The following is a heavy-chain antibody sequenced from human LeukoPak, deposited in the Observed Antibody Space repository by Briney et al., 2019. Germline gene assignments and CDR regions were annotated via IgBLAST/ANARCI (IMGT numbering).Heavy chain of an antibody. D-gene: IGHD5-12*01. CDR3: ARVPGGGYADY. V-gene: IGHV3-48*04. Sequence: QSGGSLRLSCAASGFTFSSYSMNWVRQAPGKGLEWISYISSSSSTIYYADSVKGRFTISRDNAKNSLYLQMISLRAEDTAVYYCARVPGGGYADYWGQGTLVTVSS. J-gene: IGHJ4*02. CDR1: GFTFSSYS. CDR2: ISSSSSTI.